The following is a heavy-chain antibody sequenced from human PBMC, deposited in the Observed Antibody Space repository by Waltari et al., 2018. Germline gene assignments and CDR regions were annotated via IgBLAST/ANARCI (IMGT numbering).Heavy chain of an antibody. D-gene: IGHD2-15*01. J-gene: IGHJ6*02. CDR2: IIPIFGTA. V-gene: IGHV1-69*13. CDR3: ARVYCSGGSCYSPHYYYGMDV. Sequence: QVQLVQSGAEVKKPGSSVKVSCKASGGTFSSYAISWVRQAPGQGLEWMGGIIPIFGTANYAQKFQGRVTITADESTSTAYMELSSLRSEDTAVYYCARVYCSGGSCYSPHYYYGMDVWGQGTTVTVSS. CDR1: GGTFSSYA.